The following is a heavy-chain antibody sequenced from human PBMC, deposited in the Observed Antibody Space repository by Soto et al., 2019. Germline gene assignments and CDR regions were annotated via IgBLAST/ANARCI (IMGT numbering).Heavy chain of an antibody. CDR1: GFTFSSYA. CDR2: ISGSGGST. J-gene: IGHJ5*02. Sequence: GGSLRLSCAASGFTFSSYAMSWVRQAPGKGLEWVSAISGSGGSTYYADSVKGRFTISRDNSKNTLYLQMNSLRAEDTAVYFCAKDLIVVAATSWFDPWGQGTLVTVSS. CDR3: AKDLIVVAATSWFDP. D-gene: IGHD2-15*01. V-gene: IGHV3-23*01.